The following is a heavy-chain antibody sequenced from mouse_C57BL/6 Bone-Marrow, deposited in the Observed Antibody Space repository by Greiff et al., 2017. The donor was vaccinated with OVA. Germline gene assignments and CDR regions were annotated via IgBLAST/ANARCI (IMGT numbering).Heavy chain of an antibody. CDR3: ARGEYYGSSYDY. CDR2: IYPRSGNT. D-gene: IGHD1-1*01. V-gene: IGHV1-81*01. CDR1: GCTFTSYG. J-gene: IGHJ2*01. Sequence: QVQLQQSGAELARPGASVKLSCKASGCTFTSYGISWVKQRTGQGLEWIGEIYPRSGNTYYNEKFKGKATLTADKSSSTAYMELRSLTSEDSAVYFCARGEYYGSSYDYWGQGTTLTVSS.